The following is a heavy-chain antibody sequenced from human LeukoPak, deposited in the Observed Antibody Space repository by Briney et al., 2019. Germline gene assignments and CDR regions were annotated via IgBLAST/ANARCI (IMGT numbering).Heavy chain of an antibody. CDR2: IYTSGST. D-gene: IGHD3-3*01. J-gene: IGHJ6*03. Sequence: SETLSLTCTVSGGSISSGSYYWSWIRQPAGKGLEWIGRIYTSGSTNYNPSLKSRVTISVDTSKNQFSLKLSSVTAADTAVYYCARLTIFGVAPYYMDVWGKGTTVTVSS. CDR1: GGSISSGSYY. V-gene: IGHV4-61*02. CDR3: ARLTIFGVAPYYMDV.